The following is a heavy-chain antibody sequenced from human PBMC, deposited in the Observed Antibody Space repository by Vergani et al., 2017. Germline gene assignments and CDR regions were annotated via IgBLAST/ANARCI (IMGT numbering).Heavy chain of an antibody. CDR2: IWYDGSKE. CDR1: GFTLSSHA. CDR3: ARSGYCAHCVCYMTYYYYMDV. D-gene: IGHD2-8*01. V-gene: IGHV3-33*01. Sequence: VQLVESGGGLVQPGRSLRLSCAGSGFTLSSHAMHWVRQAPGKGLEWVAFIWYDGSKEYYADSVKGRFTISRDKSKNTLYLQMNNLRAADTAVYYCARSGYCAHCVCYMTYYYYMDVWGKGTAVTVSS. J-gene: IGHJ6*03.